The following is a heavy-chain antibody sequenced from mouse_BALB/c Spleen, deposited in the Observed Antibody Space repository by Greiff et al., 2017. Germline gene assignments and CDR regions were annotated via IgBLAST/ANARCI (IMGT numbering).Heavy chain of an antibody. D-gene: IGHD2-2*01. CDR1: GFSLTSYG. J-gene: IGHJ4*01. CDR2: IWAGGST. V-gene: IGHV2-9*02. CDR3: ARVVDYYAMDY. Sequence: VKLVESGPGLVAPSQSLSITCTVSGFSLTSYGVHWVRQPPGKGLEWLGVIWAGGSTNYNSALMYRLSISKDNSKSQVFLQMNSLQTDDPALYYCARVVDYYAMDYWGQGTSVTVSS.